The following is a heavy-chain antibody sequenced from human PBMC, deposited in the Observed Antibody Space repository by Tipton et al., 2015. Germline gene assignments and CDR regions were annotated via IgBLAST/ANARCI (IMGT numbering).Heavy chain of an antibody. V-gene: IGHV4-59*12. CDR3: ARGDWII. J-gene: IGHJ4*02. Sequence: TLSLTCTASSDSISKYYWSWIRQPPGKELEWIGYIQYSGSTNYNPSLKSRVTISVDTSKNQFSLKLNSVTAADTAVYYCARGDWIIWGQGTLVTVSS. D-gene: IGHD3/OR15-3a*01. CDR1: SDSISKYY. CDR2: IQYSGST.